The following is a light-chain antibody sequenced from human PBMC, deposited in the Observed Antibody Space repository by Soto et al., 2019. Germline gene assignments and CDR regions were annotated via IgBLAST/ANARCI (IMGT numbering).Light chain of an antibody. CDR2: WAS. V-gene: IGKV4-1*01. CDR3: QQYYSTPYT. Sequence: DIVMTQSPDSLAVSLGERATINCKSSQRVLYSSNNKNYLAWYQQKPGQPPKLLIYWASTRESGVPDRFSGSGSGKDFALTISSLQAEDVAVYYCQQYYSTPYTLGQGTKLEIK. J-gene: IGKJ2*01. CDR1: QRVLYSSNNKNY.